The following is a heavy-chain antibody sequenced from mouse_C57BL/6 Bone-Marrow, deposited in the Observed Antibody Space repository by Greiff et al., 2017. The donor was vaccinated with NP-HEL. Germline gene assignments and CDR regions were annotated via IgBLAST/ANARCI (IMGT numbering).Heavy chain of an antibody. CDR3: ARRYRGLYYYAMDY. CDR1: GFTFSDYG. J-gene: IGHJ4*01. D-gene: IGHD2-12*01. CDR2: ISSGSSTI. V-gene: IGHV5-17*01. Sequence: EVKLMESGGGLVKPGGSLKLSCAASGFTFSDYGMHWVRQAPEKGLEWVAYISSGSSTIYYADTVKGRFTISRDNAKNTLFLQMTSLRSEVTAMYYCARRYRGLYYYAMDYWGQGTSVTVSS.